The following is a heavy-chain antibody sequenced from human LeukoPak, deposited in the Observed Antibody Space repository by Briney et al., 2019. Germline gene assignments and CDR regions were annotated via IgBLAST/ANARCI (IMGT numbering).Heavy chain of an antibody. Sequence: GGSLRRSCAASGFTCSSYVMSWVRQDPGKGLEWVSAISGSGGSTYYADSVKGRFTTSRDNSKYTLYLQLNSLRAEDTAVYYCANVPDYWGQGTLATVSS. J-gene: IGHJ4*02. CDR2: ISGSGGST. CDR3: ANVPDY. V-gene: IGHV3-23*01. CDR1: GFTCSSYV.